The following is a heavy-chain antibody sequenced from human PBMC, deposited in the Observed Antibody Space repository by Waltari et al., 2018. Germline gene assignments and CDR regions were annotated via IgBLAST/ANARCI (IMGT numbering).Heavy chain of an antibody. J-gene: IGHJ4*02. CDR2: ISGSGGST. CDR1: GFTFSSYA. V-gene: IGHV3-23*01. CDR3: AKERLPSRWLVLDYFDY. D-gene: IGHD6-19*01. Sequence: EVQLLESGGGLVQPGGSLRLSCAPSGFTFSSYALSWVRQAPGKGLEWVSAISGSGGSTYYADSVKGRFTISRDNSKNTLYLQMNSLRAEDTAVYYCAKERLPSRWLVLDYFDYWGQGTLVTVSS.